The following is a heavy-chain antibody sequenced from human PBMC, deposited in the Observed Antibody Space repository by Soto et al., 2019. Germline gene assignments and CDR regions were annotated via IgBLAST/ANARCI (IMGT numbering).Heavy chain of an antibody. Sequence: GGSLRLSCAASGFTFSSYAMSWVRQAPGKGLEWVSAISGSGGSTYYADSVKGRFTISRDNSKNTLYLQMNSLRAEDTAVYYCAKDLSDFYYRPVVAATPDYYYGMDVWGQGTTVTVSS. CDR2: ISGSGGST. J-gene: IGHJ6*02. CDR1: GFTFSSYA. CDR3: AKDLSDFYYRPVVAATPDYYYGMDV. V-gene: IGHV3-23*01. D-gene: IGHD2-15*01.